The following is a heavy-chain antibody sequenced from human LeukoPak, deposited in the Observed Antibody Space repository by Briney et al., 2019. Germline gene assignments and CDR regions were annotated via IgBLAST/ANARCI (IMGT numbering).Heavy chain of an antibody. CDR3: ARLFSSGNNWFDP. Sequence: SETLSLTCAVYGGSFSVYYWSWIRQPPGKGLEWIGEINHSGSTNYNPSLKSRVTISVDTSKNQFSLKLSSVTAADTAVYYCARLFSSGNNWFDPWGQGTLVTVSS. V-gene: IGHV4-34*01. CDR1: GGSFSVYY. CDR2: INHSGST. D-gene: IGHD6-6*01. J-gene: IGHJ5*02.